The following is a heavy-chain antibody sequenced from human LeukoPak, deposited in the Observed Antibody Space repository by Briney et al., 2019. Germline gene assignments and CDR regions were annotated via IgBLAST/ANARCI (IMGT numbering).Heavy chain of an antibody. CDR3: ARTALGGTPPSYYYYYGMDV. CDR2: IYYSGST. J-gene: IGHJ6*02. V-gene: IGHV4-31*03. CDR1: GGSISSGGYY. D-gene: IGHD3-16*01. Sequence: SETLSLTCTVSGGSISSGGYYWSWIRQHPGKGLEWIGYIYYSGSTYYNPSLKGRVTISVDTSKNQFSLKLSSVTAADTAVYYYARTALGGTPPSYYYYYGMDVWGQGTTVTVSS.